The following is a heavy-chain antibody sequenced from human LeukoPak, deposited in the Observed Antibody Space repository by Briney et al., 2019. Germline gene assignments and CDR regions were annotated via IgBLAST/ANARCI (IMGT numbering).Heavy chain of an antibody. V-gene: IGHV1-46*01. CDR3: AREGAAAVSFDY. J-gene: IGHJ4*02. D-gene: IGHD6-13*01. CDR1: GYSFTTFY. Sequence: ASVKVSCKASGYSFTTFYIHWVRQAPGQGLEWMGILNPSGGSTTYAQKFQGRVTMTRDTSTSTVYMELSSLRSEDTGVYYCAREGAAAVSFDYWGQGTLVTVSS. CDR2: LNPSGGST.